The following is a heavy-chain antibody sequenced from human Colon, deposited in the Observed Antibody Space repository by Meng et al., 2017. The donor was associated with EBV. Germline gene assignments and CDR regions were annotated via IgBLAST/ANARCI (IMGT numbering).Heavy chain of an antibody. Sequence: VYLLEAGGGLVPPGGSLRLSCAASGFTFTSYVMRWVRQAPGKGLEWVSTISGSGGTYYADSVKGRFTISRDNVKNTLYLQMNSLTAEDTAVYYCAREMSDGDLYYFDYWGQGTLVTVSS. CDR3: AREMSDGDLYYFDY. V-gene: IGHV3-23*01. CDR1: GFTFTSYV. J-gene: IGHJ4*02. CDR2: ISGSGGT. D-gene: IGHD4-17*01.